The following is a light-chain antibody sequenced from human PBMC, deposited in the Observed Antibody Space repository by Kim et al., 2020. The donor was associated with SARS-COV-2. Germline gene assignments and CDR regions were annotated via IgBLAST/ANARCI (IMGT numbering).Light chain of an antibody. Sequence: QAVVTQEPSLTVSPGGTVTLTCGSNTGPVTSNQWPYWVQQKPGQVPRTLIYDTNNKHSWTPARFSGSLFEGKAALTLSGAQPDDEADYYCSLNYAGGRMFGGGTQLTVL. V-gene: IGLV7-46*01. J-gene: IGLJ3*02. CDR2: DTN. CDR3: SLNYAGGRM. CDR1: TGPVTSNQW.